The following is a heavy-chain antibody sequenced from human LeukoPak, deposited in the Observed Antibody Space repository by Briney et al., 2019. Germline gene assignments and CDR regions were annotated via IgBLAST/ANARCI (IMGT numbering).Heavy chain of an antibody. Sequence: GGSLRLSCAASGFIVSTNYMSWVRQAPGKGLEWVSVIYSGGSTKYADSVKGRFTISRDNAKNTLYLQMNSLRAEDTAVYYCARVPYYYDSSGYYYWGQGTLVTVSS. D-gene: IGHD3-22*01. CDR2: IYSGGST. V-gene: IGHV3-53*01. J-gene: IGHJ4*02. CDR3: ARVPYYYDSSGYYY. CDR1: GFIVSTNY.